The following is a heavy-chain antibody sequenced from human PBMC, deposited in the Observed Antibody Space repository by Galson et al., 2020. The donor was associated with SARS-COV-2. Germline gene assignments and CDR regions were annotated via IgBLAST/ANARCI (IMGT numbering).Heavy chain of an antibody. D-gene: IGHD6-13*01. CDR3: AKANPNSSSWYMDESRNTEYFQH. V-gene: IGHV3-23*01. CDR2: ISGSGGST. CDR1: GFTFSSYA. Sequence: GGSLRLSCAASGFTFSSYAMSWVRQAPGKGLEWVSAISGSGGSTYYADSVKGRFTISRDNSKNTLYLQMNSLRAEDTAVYYCAKANPNSSSWYMDESRNTEYFQHWGQGTLVTGSS. J-gene: IGHJ1*01.